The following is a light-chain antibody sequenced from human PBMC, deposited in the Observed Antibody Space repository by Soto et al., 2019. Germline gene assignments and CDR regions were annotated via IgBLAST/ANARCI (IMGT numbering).Light chain of an antibody. Sequence: SYELTQPPSVSVSPGQTARLTFSGAALPKQYAYWYQQKPGQAPVLVIYKDSERPSGIPERFSGSSSGKTVTLTISGVQAEDEAVYYCQSADSSGTYVFGTGPKLTVL. CDR1: ALPKQY. CDR3: QSADSSGTYV. V-gene: IGLV3-25*02. CDR2: KDS. J-gene: IGLJ1*01.